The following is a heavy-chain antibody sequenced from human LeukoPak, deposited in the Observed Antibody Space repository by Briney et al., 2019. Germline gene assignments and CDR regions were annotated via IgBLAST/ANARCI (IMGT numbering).Heavy chain of an antibody. CDR2: IYYSGST. V-gene: IGHV4-59*08. Sequence: PSETLSLTCTVSGGSISSYYWSWIRQPPGKGLEWIGYIYYSGSTNYNPSLKSRVTISVDTSKNQFSLKLSSVTAAGTAVYYCARHRRAGTNWFWGQGTLVTVSS. D-gene: IGHD7-27*01. J-gene: IGHJ4*02. CDR3: ARHRRAGTNWF. CDR1: GGSISSYY.